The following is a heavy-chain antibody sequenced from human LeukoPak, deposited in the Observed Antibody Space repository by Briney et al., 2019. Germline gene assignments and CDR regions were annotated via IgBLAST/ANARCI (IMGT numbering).Heavy chain of an antibody. CDR2: INHSGST. J-gene: IGHJ6*03. Sequence: SETLSLTCAVYGGSFSGYYWSWIRQPPGKGLEWIGEINHSGSTNYNPSLKSRVTISVDTSKNQFSLQLNSVTPEYTAVYYCARENEGLYYYGSGSYYKAYYYMDVWGKGTTVTISS. D-gene: IGHD3-10*01. V-gene: IGHV4-34*01. CDR1: GGSFSGYY. CDR3: ARENEGLYYYGSGSYYKAYYYMDV.